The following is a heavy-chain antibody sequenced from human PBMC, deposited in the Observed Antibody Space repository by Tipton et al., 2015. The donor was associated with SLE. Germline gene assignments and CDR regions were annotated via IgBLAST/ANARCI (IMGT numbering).Heavy chain of an antibody. CDR1: GGSISSYY. CDR2: IYHSGST. V-gene: IGHV4-59*08. D-gene: IGHD6-13*01. J-gene: IGHJ4*02. CDR3: ARQPIAAAGTSNYFDY. Sequence: TLSLTCTVSGGSISSYYWSWIRQPPGKGLEWIGYIYHSGSTYYNPSLKSRATISVDTSKNQFSLKLSSVTAADTAVYYCARQPIAAAGTSNYFDYWGQGTLVTVSS.